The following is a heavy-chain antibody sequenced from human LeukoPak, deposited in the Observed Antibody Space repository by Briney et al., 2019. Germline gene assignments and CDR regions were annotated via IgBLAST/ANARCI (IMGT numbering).Heavy chain of an antibody. CDR1: GFTFSNYA. Sequence: PGGSLRLSCAAAGFTFSNYAMHWVRQAPGKGLEWVAVISYDGSNKYYADSVKGRFTISRDNSKNTLYLQMNSLRAEDTAVYYCAREQAWLLFFDYWGQGTLVTVSS. CDR3: AREQAWLLFFDY. V-gene: IGHV3-30*04. J-gene: IGHJ4*02. D-gene: IGHD5-24*01. CDR2: ISYDGSNK.